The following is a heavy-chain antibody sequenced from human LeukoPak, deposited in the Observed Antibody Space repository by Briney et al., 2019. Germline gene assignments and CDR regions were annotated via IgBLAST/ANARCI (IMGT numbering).Heavy chain of an antibody. Sequence: GGSLRLSCAASGFTVSSNYMSWVRQAPGKGLEWVSVIYSGGSTYYADSVKGRFTISRDNSKNTLYLQMNSLRAEDTAVYYCAKDVGYGDYGKYDYWGQGTLVTVSS. CDR2: IYSGGST. CDR1: GFTVSSNY. CDR3: AKDVGYGDYGKYDY. J-gene: IGHJ4*02. D-gene: IGHD4-17*01. V-gene: IGHV3-53*01.